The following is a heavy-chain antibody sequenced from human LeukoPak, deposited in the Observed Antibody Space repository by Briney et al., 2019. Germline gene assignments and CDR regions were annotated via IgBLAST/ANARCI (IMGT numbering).Heavy chain of an antibody. CDR3: ARGPRIAARPLIYYYGMDV. J-gene: IGHJ6*02. Sequence: SVKVSCKASGYTFTGYYMHWVRQAPGQGLEWMGGIIPIFGTANYAQKFQGRVTITADESTSTAYMELGSLRSEDTAVYYCARGPRIAARPLIYYYGMDVWGQGTTVTVSS. V-gene: IGHV1-69*13. CDR2: IIPIFGTA. D-gene: IGHD6-6*01. CDR1: GYTFTGYY.